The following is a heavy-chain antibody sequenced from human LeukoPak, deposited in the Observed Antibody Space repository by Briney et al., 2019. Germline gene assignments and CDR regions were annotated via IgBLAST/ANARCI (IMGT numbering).Heavy chain of an antibody. CDR3: ARVPTVTGGFDY. D-gene: IGHD4-11*01. Sequence: GGSLRLSCAASGFTFSSYWMHWVRQAPGKGLVWVSRINSDGSDTSYADSVKGRFTISRDNAENTLYLQMNSLRAEDTSVYYCARVPTVTGGFDYWGQGTLVTVSS. CDR1: GFTFSSYW. V-gene: IGHV3-74*01. CDR2: INSDGSDT. J-gene: IGHJ4*02.